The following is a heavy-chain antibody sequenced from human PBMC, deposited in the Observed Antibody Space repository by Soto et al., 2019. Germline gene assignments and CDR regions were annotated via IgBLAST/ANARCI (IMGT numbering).Heavy chain of an antibody. CDR2: LSGSGGST. J-gene: IGHJ3*02. CDR1: GFTFSSYA. Sequence: EVQLLESGGGLVQPGGSLRLSCAASGFTFSSYAMNWVRQAPGKGLEWVSALSGSGGSTYYVDLVKGRFTISRDNSKNKLYLQMNSLRAEDTAVYYCAKVRARRNAFDIWGQGTMVTVSS. CDR3: AKVRARRNAFDI. V-gene: IGHV3-23*01.